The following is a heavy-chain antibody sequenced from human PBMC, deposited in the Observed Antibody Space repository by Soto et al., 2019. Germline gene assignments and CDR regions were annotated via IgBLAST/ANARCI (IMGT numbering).Heavy chain of an antibody. J-gene: IGHJ6*02. V-gene: IGHV3-23*01. CDR2: LSDTGVSP. Sequence: GGSLRLSCAASGFTFSSYAMSWVRQAPGKGLEWVSALSDTGVSPYHADSVKGRFITSRDNSKPTLFLQMNSLRAEDTAVYHCAKMTSSSYGRYYGMDVWGQWTTVTVS. CDR3: AKMTSSSYGRYYGMDV. D-gene: IGHD5-18*01. CDR1: GFTFSSYA.